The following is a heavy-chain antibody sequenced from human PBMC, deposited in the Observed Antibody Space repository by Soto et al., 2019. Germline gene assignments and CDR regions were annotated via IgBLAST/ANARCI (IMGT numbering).Heavy chain of an antibody. J-gene: IGHJ4*02. D-gene: IGHD1-7*01. CDR3: AKDFNWNYGGDADY. CDR2: ISGSGGST. V-gene: IGHV3-23*01. CDR1: GFTFSSYA. Sequence: GGSLRLSCAASGFTFSSYAMSWVRQAPGKGLEWVSAISGSGGSTYYADSVKGRFAISRDNSKNTLYLQMNSLRAEDTAVYYCAKDFNWNYGGDADYWGQGTLVTVSS.